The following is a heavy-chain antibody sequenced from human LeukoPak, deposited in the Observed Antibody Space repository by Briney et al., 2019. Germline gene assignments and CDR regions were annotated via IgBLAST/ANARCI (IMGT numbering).Heavy chain of an antibody. Sequence: SETLSLTCTVSGGSITSDYWSWIRQPPGKGLEWIGYIHYSGNTKYNPSLESRVTMSVDTSKNPFSLKVSSVTAADTAVYYCARGNAARRSAMAMYHFDYWGQGILVTVSS. CDR3: ARGNAARRSAMAMYHFDY. CDR2: IHYSGNT. V-gene: IGHV4-59*08. CDR1: GGSITSDY. D-gene: IGHD5-18*01. J-gene: IGHJ4*02.